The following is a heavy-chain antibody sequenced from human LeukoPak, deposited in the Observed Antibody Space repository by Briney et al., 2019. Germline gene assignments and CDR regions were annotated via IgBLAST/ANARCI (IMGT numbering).Heavy chain of an antibody. D-gene: IGHD6-13*01. CDR2: IIPIFGTA. CDR3: ASPAAGTFGWFDP. CDR1: GGTFSSYA. J-gene: IGHJ5*02. V-gene: IGHV1-69*05. Sequence: SVKVSCKASGGTFSSYAISWVRQAPGQGPEWMGGIIPIFGTANYAQKFQGRVTITTDESTSTAYMELSSLRSEDTAVYYCASPAAGTFGWFDPWGQGTLVTVSS.